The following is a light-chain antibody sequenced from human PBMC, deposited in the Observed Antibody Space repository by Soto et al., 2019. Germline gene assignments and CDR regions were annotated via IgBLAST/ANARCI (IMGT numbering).Light chain of an antibody. V-gene: IGKV3-20*01. CDR1: QSVGSSY. Sequence: EIVLTQSPGTLSLSPGDRTTLSCRASQSVGSSYLSWYQQKPGQAPRLLIYGASSMATGIPDRFSGGGSGTDFTLTISRLEPEDFAVYYCQQYGSSPQTFGQGTRVEIK. J-gene: IGKJ1*01. CDR2: GAS. CDR3: QQYGSSPQT.